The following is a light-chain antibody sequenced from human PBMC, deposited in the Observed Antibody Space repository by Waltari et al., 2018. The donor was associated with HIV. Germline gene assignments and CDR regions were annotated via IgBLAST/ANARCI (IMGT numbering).Light chain of an antibody. CDR1: GRDVGAYDY. Sequence: QSALTQPASVSGSPGQSITISCTGTGRDVGAYDYVYWYQQHPGKAPKLIISEVTNRPSGVSNRFSGSKSGNTASLTISGLQAEDAADYYCSSYSSSSTWIFGGGTKLTVL. CDR2: EVT. V-gene: IGLV2-14*01. J-gene: IGLJ2*01. CDR3: SSYSSSSTWI.